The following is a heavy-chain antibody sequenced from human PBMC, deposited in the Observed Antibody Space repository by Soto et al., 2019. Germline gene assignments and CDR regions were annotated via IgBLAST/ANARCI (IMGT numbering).Heavy chain of an antibody. CDR1: GDSISSINNY. V-gene: IGHV4-30-4*01. J-gene: IGHJ5*02. Sequence: QVQLQESGPGLVKPSQTLSLTCTVSGDSISSINNYWSWIRQPPGEGLEWIGFISYSGTTSYSPSLKRRVTMSLXXSKNQFSRSLNFVTAADTAVYYCARGRGYSYGLDPWGQGSLVTVSS. CDR3: ARGRGYSYGLDP. CDR2: ISYSGTT. D-gene: IGHD5-18*01.